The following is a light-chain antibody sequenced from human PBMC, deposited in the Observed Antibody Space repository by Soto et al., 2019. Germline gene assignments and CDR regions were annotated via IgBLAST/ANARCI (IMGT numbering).Light chain of an antibody. V-gene: IGKV3-20*01. CDR2: GAS. CDR1: QSISSS. Sequence: MVFTQSPGTLSLSPVEIATLSFGASQSISSSLAWYQQQPGQAPRLLISGASTRATGIPARFSGSGSGTDFTLTISRLEPEDFAVYYCQQYGSSPITFGQGTRLEIK. J-gene: IGKJ5*01. CDR3: QQYGSSPIT.